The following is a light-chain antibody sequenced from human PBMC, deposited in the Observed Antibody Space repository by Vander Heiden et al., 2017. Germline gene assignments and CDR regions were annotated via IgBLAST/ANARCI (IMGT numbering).Light chain of an antibody. V-gene: IGKV1-39*01. CDR3: QQGYRTPWT. Sequence: DIRMTQSPSSLSVSVGDRVTITCRASQSISNYLSWYRQKPGEAPKLLIFGASSLQSGAPSRFSGGGSGTAFTLTINNLQPEDFATYFCQQGYRTPWTFGQGTTV. J-gene: IGKJ1*01. CDR2: GAS. CDR1: QSISNY.